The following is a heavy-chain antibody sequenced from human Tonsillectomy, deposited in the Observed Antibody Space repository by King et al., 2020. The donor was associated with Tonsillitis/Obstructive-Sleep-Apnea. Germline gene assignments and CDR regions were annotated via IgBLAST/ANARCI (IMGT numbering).Heavy chain of an antibody. Sequence: QLVQSGAEVKKPGASVKVSCKASGYTFTSYAMHWVRQAPGQRLEWMGWINAGNGNTKYSQKFQGRVTITRDTSANTAYMELSSLRSEDTAVYYCARDRSNSWSIDFWGQGTLVTVSS. D-gene: IGHD6-13*01. V-gene: IGHV1-3*01. CDR2: INAGNGNT. CDR3: ARDRSNSWSIDF. J-gene: IGHJ4*02. CDR1: GYTFTSYA.